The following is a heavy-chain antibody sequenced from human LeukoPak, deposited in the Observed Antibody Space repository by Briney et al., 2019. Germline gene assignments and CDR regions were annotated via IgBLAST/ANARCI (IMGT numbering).Heavy chain of an antibody. V-gene: IGHV3-30*18. Sequence: GGSLRLSWAASGFTFSSYAMSWVRQAPGKGLEWVAVTPYDGGNEYYADSVKGRFTISRDNSKNSLYLQMNSLRAEDTAVYYCAKDPISVAGNYYHGMDVWGQGATVTVSS. CDR1: GFTFSSYA. J-gene: IGHJ6*01. CDR2: TPYDGGNE. CDR3: AKDPISVAGNYYHGMDV. D-gene: IGHD6-19*01.